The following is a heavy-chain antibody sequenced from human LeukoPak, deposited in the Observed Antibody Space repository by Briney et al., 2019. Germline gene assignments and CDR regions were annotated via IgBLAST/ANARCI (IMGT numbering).Heavy chain of an antibody. Sequence: GGSLRLSCAASGFSFSSYWMYWVRQAPGKGLVCVSRVNSDGSTTTYADSVKGRFTISRDNAKNTLFLQINSLGAEDTAVYYCARDRPTRVALGAFDVWGQGTMVTVSS. J-gene: IGHJ3*01. CDR1: GFSFSSYW. V-gene: IGHV3-74*01. CDR3: ARDRPTRVALGAFDV. D-gene: IGHD1-1*01. CDR2: VNSDGSTT.